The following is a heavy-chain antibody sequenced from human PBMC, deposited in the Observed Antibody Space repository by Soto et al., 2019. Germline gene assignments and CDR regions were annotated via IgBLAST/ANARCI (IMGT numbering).Heavy chain of an antibody. CDR2: ISATGGST. J-gene: IGHJ4*02. CDR1: GFTFSNYA. D-gene: IGHD1-26*01. V-gene: IGHV3-23*01. CDR3: AKGPILGGWPPRGFDF. Sequence: GGSLRLSCAASGFTFSNYALNWVRQAPGKGLEWVSLISATGGSTYYADSVQGRFTISRDNSKSTLYLQMNSLRAEDTAVYYCAKGPILGGWPPRGFDFWGQGTLVTVSS.